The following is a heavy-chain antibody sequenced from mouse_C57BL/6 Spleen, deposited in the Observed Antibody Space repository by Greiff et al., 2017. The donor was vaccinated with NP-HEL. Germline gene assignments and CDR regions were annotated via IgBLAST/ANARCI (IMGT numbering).Heavy chain of an antibody. J-gene: IGHJ2*01. CDR2: IYPSDSET. D-gene: IGHD1-1*01. Sequence: QVQLKQPGAELVRPGSSVKLSCKASGYTFTSYWMDWVKQRPGQGLEWIGNIYPSDSETHYNQKFKDKATLTVDKSSSTAYMQLSSLTSEDSAVYYCARSDGSSSYYFDYWGQGTTLTVSS. CDR1: GYTFTSYW. CDR3: ARSDGSSSYYFDY. V-gene: IGHV1-61*01.